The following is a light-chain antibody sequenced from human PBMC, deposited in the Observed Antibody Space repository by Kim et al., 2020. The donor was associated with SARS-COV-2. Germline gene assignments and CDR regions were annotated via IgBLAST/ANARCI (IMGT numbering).Light chain of an antibody. CDR3: QAWDSSTYI. Sequence: VSPGQTATITCSGDKLGDKYACWYQQKPGQSPVLVIYQDNKRPSDIPERFSGSNSGNTATLTISGTQAMDEADYYCQAWDSSTYIFGTGTKVTVL. J-gene: IGLJ1*01. CDR1: KLGDKY. CDR2: QDN. V-gene: IGLV3-1*01.